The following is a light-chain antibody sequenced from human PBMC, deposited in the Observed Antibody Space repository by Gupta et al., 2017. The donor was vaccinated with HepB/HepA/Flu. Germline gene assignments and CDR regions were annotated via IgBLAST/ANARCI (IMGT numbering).Light chain of an antibody. CDR3: SAWYSSLNVPV. CDR2: RNN. J-gene: IGLJ2*01. V-gene: IGLV10-54*04. Sequence: QAGLTQPPSVSMGLGQTATLTCTGNSNNVGNEGATWLQQHQGHPPKLLSYRNNTRPSGISERFSVSRSGNTASLTITGLQPEDEADYYCSAWYSSLNVPVFGGGTKLTVL. CDR1: SNNVGNEG.